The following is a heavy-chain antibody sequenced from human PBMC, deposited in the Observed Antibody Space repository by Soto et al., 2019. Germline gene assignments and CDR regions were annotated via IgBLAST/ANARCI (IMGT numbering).Heavy chain of an antibody. D-gene: IGHD6-19*01. CDR2: INPNSGDT. CDR3: AIPVAGTVTFDY. V-gene: IGHV1-2*02. Sequence: ASVKVSCKASGYTFTGYYIHWVRQAPRQGLEWMGWINPNSGDTNYAQKFQGRVTMTRGTSISTVYLELSRLRSDDTAVYYCAIPVAGTVTFDYWGQGTLVTVSS. CDR1: GYTFTGYY. J-gene: IGHJ4*02.